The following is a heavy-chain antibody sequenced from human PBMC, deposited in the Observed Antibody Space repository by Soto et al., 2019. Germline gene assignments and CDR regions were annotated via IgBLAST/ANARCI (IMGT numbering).Heavy chain of an antibody. CDR1: GFTFSSYA. Sequence: EVQLLESGGGLVQPGGSLRLSCAASGFTFSSYAMSWVRQAPGKGLEWVSAISGSGGSTYYADSVKGRFTISRDNSKNTLYLQMNSLRAEDTTVYYCAKASAIFYYYYYMDVWGKGTTVTVSS. J-gene: IGHJ6*03. CDR2: ISGSGGST. CDR3: AKASAIFYYYYYMDV. V-gene: IGHV3-23*01. D-gene: IGHD3-3*01.